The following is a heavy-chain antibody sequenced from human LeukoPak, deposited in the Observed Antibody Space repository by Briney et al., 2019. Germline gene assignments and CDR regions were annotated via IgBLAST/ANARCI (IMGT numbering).Heavy chain of an antibody. CDR3: ARAYSPPQWSPFDY. D-gene: IGHD6-13*01. J-gene: IGHJ4*02. CDR1: GFTVSSNY. V-gene: IGHV4-39*07. CDR2: IYYSGST. Sequence: GSLRLSCAASGFTVSSNYMSWVRQPPGKGLEWIGSIYYSGSTYYKPSLKSRVTISLDTSKNQFSLKLSSVTAADTAVYYCARAYSPPQWSPFDYWGQGTLVTVSS.